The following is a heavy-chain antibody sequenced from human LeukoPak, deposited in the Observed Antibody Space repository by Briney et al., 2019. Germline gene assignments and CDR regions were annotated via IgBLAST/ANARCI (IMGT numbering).Heavy chain of an antibody. CDR2: ISSSGSTI. J-gene: IGHJ4*02. V-gene: IGHV3-11*04. D-gene: IGHD2/OR15-2a*01. Sequence: GGSLRLSCAASGFTFSDYYMSWIRQAPGKGLEWVSYISSSGSTIYYADSVKGRFTISRDNAKNSLYLQLNRLRADEDTAVYYCARDNSTLDYWGKGTLVTVSS. CDR3: ARDNSTLDY. CDR1: GFTFSDYY.